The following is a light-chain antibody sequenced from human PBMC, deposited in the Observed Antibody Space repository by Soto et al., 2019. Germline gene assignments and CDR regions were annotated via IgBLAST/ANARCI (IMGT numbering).Light chain of an antibody. V-gene: IGKV3-11*01. CDR1: QSVSRY. Sequence: VFTQSASTLSLSPGERATLSCRASQSVSRYLAWYQQKPGQAPRLLIYDASNRAIGIPARFSGSGSGTDFTLTISSLEPEDFAVYYCQQRSNWPPITFGQGTRLEIK. CDR2: DAS. CDR3: QQRSNWPPIT. J-gene: IGKJ5*01.